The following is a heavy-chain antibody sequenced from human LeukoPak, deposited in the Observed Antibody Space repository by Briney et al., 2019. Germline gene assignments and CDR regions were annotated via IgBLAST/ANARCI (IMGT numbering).Heavy chain of an antibody. V-gene: IGHV4-38-2*02. CDR1: DYSISTDYY. CDR2: INHSGST. CDR3: ARDSLDQLLYPYYYYMDV. J-gene: IGHJ6*03. D-gene: IGHD2-2*02. Sequence: SETLSLTCTVSDYSISTDYYWGWIRQPPGKGLEWIGSINHSGSTYYNPSLRSRVTISVDTSKNQFSLKLSSVTAADTAVYYCARDSLDQLLYPYYYYMDVWGKGTTVTISS.